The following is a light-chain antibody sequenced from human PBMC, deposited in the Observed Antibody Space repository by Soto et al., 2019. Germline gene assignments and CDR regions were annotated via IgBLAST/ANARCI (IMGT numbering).Light chain of an antibody. CDR3: SSYTTRASWV. J-gene: IGLJ3*02. CDR1: SSDVGTNKY. Sequence: QSALTQPASVSGSPGQSITISCTGSSSDVGTNKYVSWYQQHPGKAPKVMIYDVSDRPSVVSNRFSGSKSGNTASLTISGLQAEDEADYYCSSYTTRASWVFGGGTKLTVL. V-gene: IGLV2-14*01. CDR2: DVS.